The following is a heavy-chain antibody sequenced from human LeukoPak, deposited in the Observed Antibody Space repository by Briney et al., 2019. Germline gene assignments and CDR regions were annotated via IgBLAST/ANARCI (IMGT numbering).Heavy chain of an antibody. CDR1: GGTFSSYA. J-gene: IGHJ6*02. CDR2: IIPIFGTA. V-gene: IGHV1-69*13. D-gene: IGHD2-15*01. Sequence: GASVKVSCKASGGTFSSYAISWVRQAPGQGLEWMGGIIPIFGTANYAQKFQGRVTITADESTSTAYMELSSLRSEDTAVYYCAGGGSRYYYYGMDVWGQGTTVIVSS. CDR3: AGGGSRYYYYGMDV.